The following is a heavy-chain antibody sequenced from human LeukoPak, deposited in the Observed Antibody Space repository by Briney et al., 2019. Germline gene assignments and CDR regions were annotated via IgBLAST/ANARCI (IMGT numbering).Heavy chain of an antibody. J-gene: IGHJ4*02. CDR3: AREWGGGVYDILTGYYAGDDYFDY. V-gene: IGHV1-18*01. CDR1: GYTFTSYG. Sequence: ASVKVSCKASGYTFTSYGISWVRQAPGQGLEWMGWISAYNGNTNYAQKLQGRVTMTTDTSTSTAYMELRSLRSDDTAVYYCAREWGGGVYDILTGYYAGDDYFDYRGQGTLVTVSS. D-gene: IGHD3-9*01. CDR2: ISAYNGNT.